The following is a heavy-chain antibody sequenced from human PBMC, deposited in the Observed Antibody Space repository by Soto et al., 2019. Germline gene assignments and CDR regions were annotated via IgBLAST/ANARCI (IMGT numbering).Heavy chain of an antibody. D-gene: IGHD7-27*01. J-gene: IGHJ4*02. CDR1: GFTFSIFA. V-gene: IGHV3-23*01. CDR3: AKEVSLGSTVDLGY. CDR2: ISGSGGST. Sequence: GGSLRLSCAASGFTFSIFAMSWVRQSPGKGLEWVSTISGSGGSTYYADAVKGRFTISRDNSMGTLYLQMKSLRVEDTAIYYCAKEVSLGSTVDLGYWGRGAMVTVSS.